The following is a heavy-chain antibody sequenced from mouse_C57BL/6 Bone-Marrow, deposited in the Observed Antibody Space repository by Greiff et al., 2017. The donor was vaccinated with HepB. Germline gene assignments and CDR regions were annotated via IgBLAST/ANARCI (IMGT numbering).Heavy chain of an antibody. J-gene: IGHJ2*01. Sequence: EVMLVESGGGLVQPKGSLKLSCAASGFSFNTYAMNWVRQAPGKGLEWVARIRSKSNNYATYYADSVKDRFTISSDDSESMLYLQMNNLKPEDTAMYYCVRRDYDGYDGYWGQGTTLTVSS. D-gene: IGHD2-2*01. V-gene: IGHV10-1*01. CDR3: VRRDYDGYDGY. CDR2: IRSKSNNYAT. CDR1: GFSFNTYA.